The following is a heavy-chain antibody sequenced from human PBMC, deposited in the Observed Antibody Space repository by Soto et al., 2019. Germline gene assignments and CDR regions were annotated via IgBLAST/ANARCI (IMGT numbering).Heavy chain of an antibody. D-gene: IGHD3-10*02. J-gene: IGHJ2*01. CDR1: GFTFSDYY. CDR3: ARMLEMAGPLRARYWYFDL. CDR2: ISSSSSYT. Sequence: GGSLRLSCAASGFTFSDYYMSWIRQAPGKGLEWVSYISSSSSYTNYADSVKGRFTISRDNAKNSLYLQMNSLRAEDTAVYYCARMLEMAGPLRARYWYFDLWGRGXLVTVYS. V-gene: IGHV3-11*06.